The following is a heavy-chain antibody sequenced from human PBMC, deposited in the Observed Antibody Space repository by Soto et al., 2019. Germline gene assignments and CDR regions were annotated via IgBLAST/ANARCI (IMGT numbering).Heavy chain of an antibody. CDR2: ISGSGGST. V-gene: IGHV3-23*01. CDR3: AKEGGYSSGWFPLDY. Sequence: GGSLRLSCAASGFTFSSYTINWVRQAPGKGLEWVSAISGSGGSTYYADSVKGRFTISRDNSKNTLYLQMNSLRAEDTAVYYCAKEGGYSSGWFPLDYWGQGTLVTVSS. CDR1: GFTFSSYT. D-gene: IGHD6-19*01. J-gene: IGHJ4*02.